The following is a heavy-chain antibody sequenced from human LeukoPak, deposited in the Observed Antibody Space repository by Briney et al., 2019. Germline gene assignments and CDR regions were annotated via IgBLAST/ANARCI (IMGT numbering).Heavy chain of an antibody. J-gene: IGHJ4*02. V-gene: IGHV3-48*03. CDR2: IHSSGTVK. D-gene: IGHD5-12*01. Sequence: PGGSLRLSCVVPRFPFSIYEMNWVRQAPGKGLEWVSNIHSSGTVKYYSDSVKGRFSISRDNAKSSLYLQMNSLRVEDTAVYYCALLTVASDFDYWGQGALVTVSS. CDR3: ALLTVASDFDY. CDR1: RFPFSIYE.